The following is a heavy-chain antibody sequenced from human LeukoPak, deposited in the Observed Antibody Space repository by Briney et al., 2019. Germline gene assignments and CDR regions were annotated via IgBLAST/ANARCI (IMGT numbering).Heavy chain of an antibody. CDR2: IYYSGST. Sequence: SETLSLTCTVSGGSISSGDYFWSWIRQPPGTGLEWIGYIYYSGSTYYNPSLKSRVTISVDTSKNQFSLKLSSVTAADTAVYYCARGSAYDWILYWGQGTLVTVSS. V-gene: IGHV4-30-4*01. D-gene: IGHD5-12*01. J-gene: IGHJ4*02. CDR1: GGSISSGDYF. CDR3: ARGSAYDWILY.